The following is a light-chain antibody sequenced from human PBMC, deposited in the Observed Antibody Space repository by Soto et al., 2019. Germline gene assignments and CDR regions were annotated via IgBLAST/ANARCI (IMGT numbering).Light chain of an antibody. J-gene: IGKJ2*01. V-gene: IGKV3-15*01. CDR2: GAS. Sequence: EIVMTQSPATLSVSPGERTTLSCRASQSVFSNLAWYQQKPGQAPRLLIYGASTRATGIPARFSGSGSGTEFTLTISSLQSEDFALYYCQQYNNGPPYTFGQGTKLEIK. CDR3: QQYNNGPPYT. CDR1: QSVFSN.